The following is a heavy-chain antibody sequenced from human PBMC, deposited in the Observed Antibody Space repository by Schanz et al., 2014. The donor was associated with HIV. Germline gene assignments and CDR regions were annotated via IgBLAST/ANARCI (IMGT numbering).Heavy chain of an antibody. V-gene: IGHV3-33*01. CDR3: ARGFQGFDY. Sequence: VQLVESGGGLVEPGGSLRLSCAASGFTFRTFGMHWVRQAPGKGLEWVALIYYDGTNKYYTDSVKGRFTISRDNSKNTLYLQMNSLRAEDTSVYYCARGFQGFDYWGQGTLVTVSS. J-gene: IGHJ4*02. D-gene: IGHD3-10*01. CDR1: GFTFRTFG. CDR2: IYYDGTNK.